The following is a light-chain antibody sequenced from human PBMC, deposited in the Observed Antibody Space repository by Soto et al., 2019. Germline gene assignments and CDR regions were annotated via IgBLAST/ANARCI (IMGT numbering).Light chain of an antibody. CDR2: AAS. CDR1: QIISSY. V-gene: IGKV1-39*01. J-gene: IGKJ1*01. Sequence: DIQMTQSPSSLSASVGDRVTITCRASQIISSYLNWYQQKPGKAPKLLIYAASSLQSGVPSRFSGSGSGTDVALTISSLQPEDFATYYCQQSYSTPWTFVQGTKVEIK. CDR3: QQSYSTPWT.